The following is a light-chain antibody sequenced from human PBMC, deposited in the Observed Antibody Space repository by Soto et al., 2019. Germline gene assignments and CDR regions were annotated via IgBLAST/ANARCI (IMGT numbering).Light chain of an antibody. V-gene: IGLV1-36*01. J-gene: IGLJ2*01. CDR2: YDD. Sequence: QSVLTQPPSVSEAPRQRVTISCSGSSSNIGNNAVNWYQQLPGKAPKLLIYYDDLLPSGVSDRFSGSKSGTSASLAISGLKSGDEADYYCAAWDDSLNGVLFGGGTKLTVL. CDR3: AAWDDSLNGVL. CDR1: SSNIGNNA.